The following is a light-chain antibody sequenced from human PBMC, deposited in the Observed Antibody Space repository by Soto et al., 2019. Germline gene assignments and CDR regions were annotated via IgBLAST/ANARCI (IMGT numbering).Light chain of an antibody. J-gene: IGLJ1*01. CDR1: SRDVGSYNF. CDR3: CSYAGSYTYV. V-gene: IGLV2-23*02. CDR2: EVS. Sequence: QSALTQPASVSGSPGQSTTISCTGTSRDVGSYNFVSWYQQHPGKAPKLMIYEVSKRPSGVSNGFSGSKSGNTASLTISGLQAEDEADYYCCSYAGSYTYVFGTGTKVTVL.